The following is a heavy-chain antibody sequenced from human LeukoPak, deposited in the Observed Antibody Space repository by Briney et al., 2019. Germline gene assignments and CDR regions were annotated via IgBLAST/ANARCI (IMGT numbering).Heavy chain of an antibody. J-gene: IGHJ4*02. Sequence: GGSLRLSCAASGFTFDDYTMHWVRQAPGKGLEWVSLISWDGGSTYYADSVKGRFTISRDNAKKSLYLQMNSLRDEDTAVYYCAREGELYGSGTGDFDYWGQGVLVTVSS. CDR2: ISWDGGST. CDR3: AREGELYGSGTGDFDY. CDR1: GFTFDDYT. V-gene: IGHV3-43*01. D-gene: IGHD3-10*01.